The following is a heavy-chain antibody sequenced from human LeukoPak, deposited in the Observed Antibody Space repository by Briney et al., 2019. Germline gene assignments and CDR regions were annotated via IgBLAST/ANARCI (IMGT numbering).Heavy chain of an antibody. CDR1: GYSFSTYR. CDR3: ASSIAAAGIGQNTFDI. CDR2: IDPSDLYT. V-gene: IGHV5-10-1*01. J-gene: IGHJ3*02. D-gene: IGHD6-13*01. Sequence: KFGKSLKISCKGSGYSFSTYRISWVRQMPGKGLEWMGKIDPSDLYTDYSPSFQGHVTISADTSINTAFLEWSSLKTSDTAIYYCASSIAAAGIGQNTFDIWGQGTVVAVSS.